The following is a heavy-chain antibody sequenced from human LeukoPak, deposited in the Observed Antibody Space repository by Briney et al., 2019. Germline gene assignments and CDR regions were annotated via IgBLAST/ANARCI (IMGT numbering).Heavy chain of an antibody. CDR3: ARGGYCSSTSCYRTYYYYYYMDV. J-gene: IGHJ6*03. V-gene: IGHV3-66*01. Sequence: GGSLRLSCAASGFTVSSNYMSWVRQAPGKGLEWVSVIYSGGSTYYADSVKGRFTISRDNSKNTLYLQMNSLKAEDTAVYYCARGGYCSSTSCYRTYYYYYYMDVWGKGTTVTISS. D-gene: IGHD2-2*01. CDR1: GFTVSSNY. CDR2: IYSGGST.